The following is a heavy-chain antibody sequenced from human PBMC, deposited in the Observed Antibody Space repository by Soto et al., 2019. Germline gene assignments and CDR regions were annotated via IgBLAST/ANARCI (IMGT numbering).Heavy chain of an antibody. CDR3: AMLDTAMGGHY. CDR1: GGSFSGYY. J-gene: IGHJ4*02. D-gene: IGHD5-18*01. CDR2: INHSGST. V-gene: IGHV4-34*01. Sequence: QVQLQQWGAGLLKPSETLSLTCAVYGGSFSGYYWSWIRQPPGKGLEWIGEINHSGSTNYNPSLKSRVTISVDTSKNQFSLKLSSVTAADTAVYYCAMLDTAMGGHYWGQGTLVTVSS.